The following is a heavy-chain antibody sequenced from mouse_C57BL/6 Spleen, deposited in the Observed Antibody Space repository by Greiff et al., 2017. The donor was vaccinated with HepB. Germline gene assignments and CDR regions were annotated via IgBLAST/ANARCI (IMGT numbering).Heavy chain of an antibody. CDR3: ARGRDDGYPSY. CDR2: INPNNGGT. CDR1: GYTFTDYN. V-gene: IGHV1-22*01. Sequence: EVQLQQSGPELVKPGASVKMSCKASGYTFTDYNMHWVKQSHGKSLEWIGYINPNNGGTSYNKKFKGKATLTVNKSSSTAYMELRSLTSEDAAVYYCARGRDDGYPSYWGQGTLVTVSA. J-gene: IGHJ3*01. D-gene: IGHD2-3*01.